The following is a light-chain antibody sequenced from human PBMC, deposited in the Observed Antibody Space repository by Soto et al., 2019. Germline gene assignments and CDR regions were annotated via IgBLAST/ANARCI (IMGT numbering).Light chain of an antibody. CDR1: QSVSSSY. Sequence: EIVLTQSPGTLSLSPGERATLSCRASQSVSSSYLAWYQQKPGKAPRLLIYGASSRATGIPDRFSGSGSGTVFTLTISRLEPEDFAVYYCQQYGSSPPGVTFGGGTK. J-gene: IGKJ4*01. CDR2: GAS. V-gene: IGKV3-20*01. CDR3: QQYGSSPPGVT.